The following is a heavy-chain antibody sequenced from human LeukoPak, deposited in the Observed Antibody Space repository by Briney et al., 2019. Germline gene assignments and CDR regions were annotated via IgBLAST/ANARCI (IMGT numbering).Heavy chain of an antibody. J-gene: IGHJ4*02. D-gene: IGHD3-9*01. V-gene: IGHV4-4*07. CDR1: GGSISSYY. CDR3: ARGQLGYYDILTGPFDY. Sequence: PSETLSLTCTVSGGSISSYYWTWIRQPAGKGLEWIGRIHTSGTTNHNPSLKTRVTMSVDTSNNHFSLKLSSVTAADTAVYYCARGQLGYYDILTGPFDYWGQGTLVTVSS. CDR2: IHTSGTT.